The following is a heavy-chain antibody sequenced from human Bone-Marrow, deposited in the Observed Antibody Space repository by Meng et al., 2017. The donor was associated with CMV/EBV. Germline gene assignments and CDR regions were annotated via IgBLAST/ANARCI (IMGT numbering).Heavy chain of an antibody. V-gene: IGHV1-18*01. CDR3: ARDRSSYCSSTSCYLEGSY. D-gene: IGHD2-2*01. CDR2: ISAYNGNT. J-gene: IGHJ4*02. Sequence: ASVKVSCKASGYTFTSYGISWVRQAPGQGLEWMGWISAYNGNTNYAQKLQGRVTMTTDTSTSTAYMELRSLRSDDTAVYYCARDRSSYCSSTSCYLEGSYWGQGTLVTLL. CDR1: GYTFTSYG.